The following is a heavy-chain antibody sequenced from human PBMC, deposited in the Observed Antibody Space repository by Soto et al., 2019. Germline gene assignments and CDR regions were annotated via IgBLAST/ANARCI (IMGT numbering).Heavy chain of an antibody. CDR3: VCFISGEVH. CDR2: TKHKREKYTT. CDR1: GFTFSDHY. V-gene: IGHV3-72*01. J-gene: IGHJ1*01. Sequence: EVQLVESGGGLVQPGRSLRLSCAASGFTFSDHYMDWVRQAPGKGLEWVGRTKHKREKYTTEYAASVKGRFTISRDDSRNTLYLQLNSLKTEDTAVYYSVCFISGEVHWGQCTLVTVSS. D-gene: IGHD3-16*01.